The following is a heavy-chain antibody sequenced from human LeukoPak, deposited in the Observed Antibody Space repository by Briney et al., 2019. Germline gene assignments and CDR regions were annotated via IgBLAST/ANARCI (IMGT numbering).Heavy chain of an antibody. J-gene: IGHJ4*02. V-gene: IGHV1-69*02. D-gene: IGHD3-22*01. CDR2: IIPILGIA. CDR3: ARASDYYDSSGQFDY. CDR1: GGTFISYT. Sequence: SVKVSCKASGGTFISYTISWVRQAPGQGLEWMGRIIPILGIANYAQKFQGRVTITADKSTSTAYMELSSLRSEDTAVYYCARASDYYDSSGQFDYWGQGTLVTVSS.